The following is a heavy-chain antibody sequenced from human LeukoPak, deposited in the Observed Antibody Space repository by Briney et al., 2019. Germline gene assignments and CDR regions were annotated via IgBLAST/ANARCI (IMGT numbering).Heavy chain of an antibody. V-gene: IGHV3-21*01. CDR3: ARAPYLEMATVKNGY. CDR1: EFTFSKYN. Sequence: GGSLRLSCAASEFTFSKYNMNWVRQAPGKGPEWVSSISRSGSYLYYAVSVKGRFTISRDNAKNSLYLQMNSLRAEDTAVYYCARAPYLEMATVKNGYWGQGTLVTVSS. J-gene: IGHJ4*02. D-gene: IGHD5-24*01. CDR2: ISRSGSYL.